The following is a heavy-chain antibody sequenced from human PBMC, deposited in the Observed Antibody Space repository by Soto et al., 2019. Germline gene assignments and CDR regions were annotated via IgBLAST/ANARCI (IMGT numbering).Heavy chain of an antibody. Sequence: PGGSLRLSCAASGFTFSSYSMNWVRQAPGKGLEWVSSISSSSSYIYYADSVKGRFTISRDNAKNSLYLQMNSLRAEDTAVYYCAREGGYCGGDCYRDAFDIWGQGTMVTVSS. J-gene: IGHJ3*02. V-gene: IGHV3-21*01. D-gene: IGHD2-21*02. CDR2: ISSSSSYI. CDR3: AREGGYCGGDCYRDAFDI. CDR1: GFTFSSYS.